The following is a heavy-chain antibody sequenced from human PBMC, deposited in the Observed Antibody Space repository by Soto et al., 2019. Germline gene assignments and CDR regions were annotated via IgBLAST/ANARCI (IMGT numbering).Heavy chain of an antibody. D-gene: IGHD2-21*02. CDR1: GFTFSSYA. Sequence: EVQLLESGGGLVQPGGSLRLSCAASGFTFSSYAMSWVRQAPGKGLEWVSAISGSGGSTYYADSVKGRFTISRDNSKNTLYLQMNSLRAEDTAVYYCAKDLTYCGNSGGIYLSVFDIWGQGTMVTVSS. V-gene: IGHV3-23*01. CDR3: AKDLTYCGNSGGIYLSVFDI. J-gene: IGHJ3*02. CDR2: ISGSGGST.